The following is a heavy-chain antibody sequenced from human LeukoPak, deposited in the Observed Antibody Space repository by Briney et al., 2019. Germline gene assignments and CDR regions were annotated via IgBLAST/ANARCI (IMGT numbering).Heavy chain of an antibody. D-gene: IGHD3-16*02. Sequence: PSETLSLTCTVSGDSISSYYWSWIRQPPGKGLEWLGYIYYSGSTNYNPSLKSRVTISIDTSKNQFSLKLSSVTAADTAVYYCARRGVWGSYRYFDYWGQGTLVTVSS. CDR2: IYYSGST. CDR3: ARRGVWGSYRYFDY. CDR1: GDSISSYY. V-gene: IGHV4-59*01. J-gene: IGHJ4*02.